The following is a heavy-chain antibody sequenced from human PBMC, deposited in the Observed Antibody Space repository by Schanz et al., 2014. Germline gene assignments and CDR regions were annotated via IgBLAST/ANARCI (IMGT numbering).Heavy chain of an antibody. J-gene: IGHJ5*02. CDR1: GGSINSGGYR. Sequence: QLQLQESGPGLVKASETLSLTCSVSGGSINSGGYRWGWIRQPPGKGLEWFGTMYSSGSTYYNPSLKSRVPISAATSRNLFSLRVFSVTAADTALYYCARLRGGGVIITTWGQGTLVTVSS. D-gene: IGHD3-10*01. CDR2: MYSSGST. CDR3: ARLRGGGVIITT. V-gene: IGHV4-39*01.